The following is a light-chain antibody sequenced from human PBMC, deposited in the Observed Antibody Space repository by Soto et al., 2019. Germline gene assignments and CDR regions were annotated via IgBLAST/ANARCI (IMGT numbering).Light chain of an antibody. CDR3: QQSYSTPPWT. J-gene: IGKJ1*01. V-gene: IGKV1-39*01. CDR2: AAS. Sequence: DIQMTQSPSSLSASVGDRVTITCRASQSISSYLNWYQQKPGKAPKLLIYAASSLQSGVPSRFSGSGSGTDFTLTTSSLQPEDFATYFCQQSYSTPPWTFGKGTKVDI. CDR1: QSISSY.